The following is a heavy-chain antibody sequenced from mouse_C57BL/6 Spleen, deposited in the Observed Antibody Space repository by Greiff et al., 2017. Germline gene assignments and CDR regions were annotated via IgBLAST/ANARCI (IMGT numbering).Heavy chain of an antibody. CDR3: ARSGDMIRFAY. Sequence: QVQLQQPGAELVRPGSSVKLSCKASGYTFTSYWMHWVKQRPIQGLEWIGNIDPSDSETHYNQKFKDKATLTVDKSSSTAYMQLSSLTSEDSAVYYCARSGDMIRFAYWGQGTLVTVS. CDR2: IDPSDSET. J-gene: IGHJ3*01. V-gene: IGHV1-52*01. CDR1: GYTFTSYW. D-gene: IGHD2-4*01.